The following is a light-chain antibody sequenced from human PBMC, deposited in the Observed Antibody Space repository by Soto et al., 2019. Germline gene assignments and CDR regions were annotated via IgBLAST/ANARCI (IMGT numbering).Light chain of an antibody. CDR2: DAS. Sequence: VLTQSPATLSLSPGKRATLSCRASESVDFHLAWYQQKPGQAPRLLIYDASVRATGTPARFSGSGSGTDFTLTISSLEPEDFAVYYCQQRGDWPPITFGQGTRLEIK. CDR3: QQRGDWPPIT. V-gene: IGKV3-11*01. J-gene: IGKJ5*01. CDR1: ESVDFH.